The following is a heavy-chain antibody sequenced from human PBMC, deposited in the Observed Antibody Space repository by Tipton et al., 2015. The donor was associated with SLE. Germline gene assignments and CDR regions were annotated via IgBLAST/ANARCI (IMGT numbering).Heavy chain of an antibody. CDR1: GGSFSGYY. D-gene: IGHD3-3*01. CDR3: ARLTIFGVVIIGNYYYYMDV. Sequence: TLSLTCAVYGGSFSGYYWSRIRQPPGKGLEWIGEINHSGSTNYNPSLKSRVTISVDTSKNQFSLKLSSVTAADTAVYYCARLTIFGVVIIGNYYYYMDVWGKGTTVTVSS. V-gene: IGHV4-34*01. CDR2: INHSGST. J-gene: IGHJ6*03.